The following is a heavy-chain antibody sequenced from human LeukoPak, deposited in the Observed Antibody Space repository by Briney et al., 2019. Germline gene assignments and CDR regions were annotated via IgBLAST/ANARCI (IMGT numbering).Heavy chain of an antibody. CDR1: GYTFTSYG. D-gene: IGHD3-22*01. V-gene: IGHV1-18*01. J-gene: IGHJ4*02. Sequence: ASVWLSCKASGYTFTSYGISWVRQAPGQGLEWMGWISAYNGNTNYAQKLQGRVTMTTDTSTSTAYMELRSLRSDDTAVYYCAREVCYDSSGYQYWGKGTLVSASS. CDR3: AREVCYDSSGYQY. CDR2: ISAYNGNT.